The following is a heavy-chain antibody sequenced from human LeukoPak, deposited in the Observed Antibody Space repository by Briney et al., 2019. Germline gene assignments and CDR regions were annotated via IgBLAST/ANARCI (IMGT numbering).Heavy chain of an antibody. CDR2: INPNSGGT. J-gene: IGHJ4*03. V-gene: IGHV1-2*02. CDR3: ARHMDTEMATIHFDY. Sequence: EASVKVSCKASGYTFTGYYMHWVRQAPGQGLEWMGWINPNSGGTNYAQKFQGRVTMTRDTSISTAYMELSRLRSDDTAVYYCARHMDTEMATIHFDYWGQGTTVTVSS. D-gene: IGHD5-24*01. CDR1: GYTFTGYY.